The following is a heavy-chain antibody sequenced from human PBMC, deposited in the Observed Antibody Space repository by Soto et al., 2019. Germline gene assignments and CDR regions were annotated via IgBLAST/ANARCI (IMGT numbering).Heavy chain of an antibody. CDR1: GFTFSSSW. Sequence: HGGSLRISCAASGFTFSSSWVHWVRQAPGKGLVWVSRINSAGSTTSYADSVRGRFTLSRDNAKNTLNLQMTSLRAEDTAVYFCSRAEKGGSPVAGLFDICGQGTMVTVSS. CDR3: SRAEKGGSPVAGLFDI. V-gene: IGHV3-74*01. D-gene: IGHD6-19*01. CDR2: INSAGSTT. J-gene: IGHJ3*02.